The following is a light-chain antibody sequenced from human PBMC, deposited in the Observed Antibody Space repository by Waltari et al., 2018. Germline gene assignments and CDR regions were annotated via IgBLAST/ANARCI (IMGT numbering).Light chain of an antibody. CDR3: SSYISSDTLEL. Sequence: QSALTQPASVSGSPGQSITISCTGTSSDVGGYNYVSWYQQHPGKAPKLIIFDVSNRPSVFSSRFSGSKSGNTASLTISGLQAQDEADYYCSSYISSDTLELFGGGTSLTVL. J-gene: IGLJ2*01. V-gene: IGLV2-14*03. CDR2: DVS. CDR1: SSDVGGYNY.